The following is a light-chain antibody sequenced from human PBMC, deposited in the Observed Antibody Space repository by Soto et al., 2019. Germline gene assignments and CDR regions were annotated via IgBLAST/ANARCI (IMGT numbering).Light chain of an antibody. CDR1: SSYIGNNY. CDR2: ENN. CDR3: GTWDSSLSSWV. V-gene: IGLV1-51*02. J-gene: IGLJ3*02. Sequence: QSVLTQPPSVSAAPGQKVTISCSGSSSYIGNNYVSWYQQLPGTAPKLLIYENNKRPSGIPDRFSGSKSGTSATLGITGLQTGDEADYYCGTWDSSLSSWVFGGGTKVTVL.